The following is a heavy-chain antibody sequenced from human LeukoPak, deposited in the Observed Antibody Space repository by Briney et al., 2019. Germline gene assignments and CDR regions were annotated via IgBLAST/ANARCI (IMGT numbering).Heavy chain of an antibody. D-gene: IGHD3-3*01. Sequence: GASVKVSCKASGGTFSSYAISWVRQAPGQGLEWMGGIIPIFGTANYAQKFQGRVTITADESTSTAYMELSSLGSEDTAVYYCARDGPAIFGVVLADYGMDVWGQGTTVTVSS. CDR1: GGTFSSYA. CDR2: IIPIFGTA. V-gene: IGHV1-69*13. J-gene: IGHJ6*02. CDR3: ARDGPAIFGVVLADYGMDV.